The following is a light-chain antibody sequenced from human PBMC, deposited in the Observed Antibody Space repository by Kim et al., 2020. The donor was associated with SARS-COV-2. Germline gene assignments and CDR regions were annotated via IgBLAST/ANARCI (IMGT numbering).Light chain of an antibody. Sequence: QSVTISCTGTSSDVGGYNYVSWYQQHPGKAPKLMIYEVSKRPSGVHDRFSGSKSGNTASLTVSGLQAEDEADYYCSSYAGSNNLYVFGTGTKVTVL. V-gene: IGLV2-8*01. CDR1: SSDVGGYNY. CDR3: SSYAGSNNLYV. J-gene: IGLJ1*01. CDR2: EVS.